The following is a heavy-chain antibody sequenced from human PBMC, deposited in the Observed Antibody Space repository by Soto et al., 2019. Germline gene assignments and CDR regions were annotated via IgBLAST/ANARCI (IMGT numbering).Heavy chain of an antibody. CDR3: ARERGYSYGSDYGMDV. J-gene: IGHJ6*01. V-gene: IGHV4-59*01. CDR2: IYYSGST. CDR1: GGSISIYY. Sequence: SETLSLTCTFSGGSISIYYWSWIRQPPGKGLEWIGYIYYSGSTNYNPSLKSRVTISVDTSKNQFSLKLSSVTAADTAVDYCARERGYSYGSDYGMDVWGQGTTVTVSS. D-gene: IGHD5-18*01.